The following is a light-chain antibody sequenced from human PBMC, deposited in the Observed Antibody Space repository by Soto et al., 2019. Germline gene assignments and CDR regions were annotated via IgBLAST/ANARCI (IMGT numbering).Light chain of an antibody. CDR3: QVWDSSSDLRGVV. V-gene: IGLV3-21*04. Sequence: SYELTQPPSVSVAPGKTARITCGGNNIGSKSVHWYQQKPGQAPVLVIYYDSDRPSGIPERFSGSNSGNTATLTISRVEAGDEADYYCQVWDSSSDLRGVVFGGGTKLTVL. CDR1: NIGSKS. CDR2: YDS. J-gene: IGLJ2*01.